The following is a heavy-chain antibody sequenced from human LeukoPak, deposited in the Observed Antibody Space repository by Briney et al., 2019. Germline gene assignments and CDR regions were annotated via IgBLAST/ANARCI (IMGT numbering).Heavy chain of an antibody. D-gene: IGHD3-10*01. CDR3: AREGYYGSGSYYQTGYY. V-gene: IGHV4-59*12. Sequence: PSETLSLTCTVSGGSISSYYWSWIRQPPGKGLEWIGYIYYGGSTYYNPSLKSRVTISVDTSKNQFSLKLSSVTAADTAVYYCAREGYYGSGSYYQTGYYWGQGTLVTVSS. CDR2: IYYGGST. CDR1: GGSISSYY. J-gene: IGHJ4*02.